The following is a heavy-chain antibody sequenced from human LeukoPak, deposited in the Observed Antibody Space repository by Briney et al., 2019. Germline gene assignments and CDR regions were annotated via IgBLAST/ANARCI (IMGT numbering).Heavy chain of an antibody. V-gene: IGHV1-69*13. J-gene: IGHJ6*02. CDR2: IIPIFGTA. Sequence: SVKVSCKASGGTFSSYAISWARQAPGQGLEWMGGIIPIFGTANYAQKFQGRVTITADESTSTAYMELSSLRSEDTAVYYCAVQNIVVVVAATRAYYGMDVWGQGTTVTVSS. CDR3: AVQNIVVVVAATRAYYGMDV. CDR1: GGTFSSYA. D-gene: IGHD2-15*01.